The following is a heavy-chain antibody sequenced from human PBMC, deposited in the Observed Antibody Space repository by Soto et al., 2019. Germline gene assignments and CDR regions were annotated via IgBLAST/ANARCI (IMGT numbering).Heavy chain of an antibody. J-gene: IGHJ4*02. CDR1: GGSINTYNLF. D-gene: IGHD2-2*01. CDR3: ARVPDY. CDR2: IHYGGNA. Sequence: PSETLSLTCTVSGGSINTYNLFWAWVRQPPGKGLEWIAGIHYGGNAYYSPSLTTRATISRDTSKNRVSLELTSVTAADTAVYYCARVPDYWGQGTLVTVSS. V-gene: IGHV4-39*07.